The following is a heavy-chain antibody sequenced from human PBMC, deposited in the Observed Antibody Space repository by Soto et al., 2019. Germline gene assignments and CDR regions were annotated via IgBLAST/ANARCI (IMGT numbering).Heavy chain of an antibody. CDR2: IYYSGST. CDR1: GGSISSYY. D-gene: IGHD4-17*01. CDR3: ARGGYGDYSDY. J-gene: IGHJ4*02. Sequence: SETLSLTCTVSGGSISSYYWSWIRQPPGKGLEWTGYIYYSGSTNYNPSLKSRVTISVDTSKNQFSLKLSSVTAADTAVYYCARGGYGDYSDYWGQGTLVTVSS. V-gene: IGHV4-59*01.